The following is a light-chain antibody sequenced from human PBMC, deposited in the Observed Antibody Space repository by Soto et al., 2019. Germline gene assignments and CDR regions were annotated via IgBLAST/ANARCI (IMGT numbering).Light chain of an antibody. Sequence: AIQMTQSPSSLAASVGDRVTIACRASQDMRNELGWYQQKPGKAPKLLIFAASSLHSGVPSRFSGSGSGTDFTLTITSLQPEDFATYYCLQDYAYPVTFAGGTKVDIK. CDR1: QDMRNE. V-gene: IGKV1-6*01. CDR3: LQDYAYPVT. J-gene: IGKJ4*01. CDR2: AAS.